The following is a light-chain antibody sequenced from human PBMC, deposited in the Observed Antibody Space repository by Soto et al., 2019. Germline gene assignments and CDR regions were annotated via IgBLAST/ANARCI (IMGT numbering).Light chain of an antibody. CDR3: QQYVSSPVT. Sequence: EIVLTQSPATLSLSPGDRATLSCRASQNVRSDYFAWYQQKPGQAPRVIILGVSTRASATPDRFRGSGSGTYFTLTISRLEPDDFAVYYCQQYVSSPVTFGGGTKVDIK. CDR2: GVS. V-gene: IGKV3-20*01. J-gene: IGKJ4*01. CDR1: QNVRSDY.